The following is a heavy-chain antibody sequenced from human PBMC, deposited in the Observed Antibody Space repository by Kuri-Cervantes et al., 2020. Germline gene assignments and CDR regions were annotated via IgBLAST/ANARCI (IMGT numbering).Heavy chain of an antibody. CDR3: AKVLAPKYRSSTSCSHYYYYGMDV. V-gene: IGHV3-30*18. CDR1: GFTFSNYG. J-gene: IGHJ6*02. Sequence: GGSLRLSCAASGFTFSNYGMHWVRQAPGKGLEWVAVISYDGSNKYYADSVKGRFTISRDNSKNTLYLQMNSLRAEDTAVYYCAKVLAPKYRSSTSCSHYYYYGMDVWGQGTTVTVSS. CDR2: ISYDGSNK. D-gene: IGHD2-2*01.